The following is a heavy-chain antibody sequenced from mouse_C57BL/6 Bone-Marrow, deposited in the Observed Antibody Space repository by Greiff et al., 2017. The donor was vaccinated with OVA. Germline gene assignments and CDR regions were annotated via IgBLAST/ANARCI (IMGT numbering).Heavy chain of an antibody. J-gene: IGHJ3*01. CDR2: IYPRSGNT. D-gene: IGHD1-1*01. V-gene: IGHV1-81*01. Sequence: QVQLQQSGAELARPGASVKLSCKASGYTFTSYGISWVKQRTGQGLEWIGEIYPRSGNTYYNEKFKGKATLTAEKSSSTAYMELRSLTSEDSAVYFCARSPSTTVVEGRASGTWFAYWGQGTLVTVSA. CDR3: ARSPSTTVVEGRASGTWFAY. CDR1: GYTFTSYG.